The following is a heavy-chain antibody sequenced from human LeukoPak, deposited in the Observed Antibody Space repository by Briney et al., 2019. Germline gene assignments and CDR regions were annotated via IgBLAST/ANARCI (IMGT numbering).Heavy chain of an antibody. V-gene: IGHV3-66*01. Sequence: GGSLRLSCAASGFTVSSTYMSWVRQIPGKGLEWVSVIYSGGSTYYADSVKGRFTISRDNSKNTLYLQMNSLRAGDTAVYYCARDLLEWYFDYWGQGTLVTVSS. CDR1: GFTVSSTY. CDR2: IYSGGST. D-gene: IGHD3-3*01. CDR3: ARDLLEWYFDY. J-gene: IGHJ4*02.